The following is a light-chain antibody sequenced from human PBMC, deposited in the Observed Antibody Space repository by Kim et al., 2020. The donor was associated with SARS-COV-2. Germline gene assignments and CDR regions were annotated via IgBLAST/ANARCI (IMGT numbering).Light chain of an antibody. V-gene: IGLV2-11*01. Sequence: QSALTQPPSVSGPPGQSVTISCTGTSSDVGAYNYVSWYQQHPGKAPKLMIYDVSKRPSGVPDRFSGSKSGNTASLTISGLQAEDETDYYCCSYAGTYTWVFGGGTQLTVL. J-gene: IGLJ2*01. CDR3: CSYAGTYTWV. CDR1: SSDVGAYNY. CDR2: DVS.